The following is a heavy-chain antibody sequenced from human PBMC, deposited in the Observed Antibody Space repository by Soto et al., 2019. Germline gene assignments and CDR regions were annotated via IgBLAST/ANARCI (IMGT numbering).Heavy chain of an antibody. V-gene: IGHV3-30*18. CDR1: G. Sequence: GGRRIRKAQSEGLQRVAVISSDGRDEQYADSVKGRFTVSRDNSKSTFYLQMNSLSPEDTAVYYCAKDGGVPYSSGWYIFDYWVQGT. D-gene: IGHD6-19*01. CDR3: AKDGGVPYSSGWYIFDY. CDR2: ISSDGRDE. J-gene: IGHJ4*02.